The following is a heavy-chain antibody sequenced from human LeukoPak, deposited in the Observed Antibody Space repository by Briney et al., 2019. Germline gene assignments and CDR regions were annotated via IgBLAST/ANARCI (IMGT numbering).Heavy chain of an antibody. CDR3: ASLYGDYVASDY. Sequence: GASVKVSCKASGYSFTVYYMHWVRPAPGQGREWMGWINPNSGGTNYAQKFLGRVTMTRDTSISTAYMELSRLRSDDTAVYYCASLYGDYVASDYWGQGTLVTVSS. J-gene: IGHJ4*02. CDR1: GYSFTVYY. CDR2: INPNSGGT. V-gene: IGHV1-2*02. D-gene: IGHD4-17*01.